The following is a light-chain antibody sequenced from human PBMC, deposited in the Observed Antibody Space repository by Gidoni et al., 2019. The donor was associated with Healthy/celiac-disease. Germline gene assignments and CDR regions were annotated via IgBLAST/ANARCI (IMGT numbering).Light chain of an antibody. V-gene: IGKV3-15*01. CDR3: QQYNNWPPNT. Sequence: EIVMTQSPATLSVSPGERATLSGRASHSVSSNFSWYQQKPGQAPRLLIYGASTRATGSPARFRGSGSGTEFTLTISSLQYEDFAVYYCQQYNNWPPNTFGQGTKLEIK. CDR1: HSVSSN. J-gene: IGKJ2*01. CDR2: GAS.